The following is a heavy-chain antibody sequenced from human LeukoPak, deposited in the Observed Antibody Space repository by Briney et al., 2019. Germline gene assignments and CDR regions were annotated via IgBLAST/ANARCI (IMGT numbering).Heavy chain of an antibody. CDR3: AKEGSGGYCSGGSCYYLDY. CDR2: ISGSGGST. D-gene: IGHD2-15*01. Sequence: GGSLRLSCAASGFTFSSYAMSWVRQAPGKGLEWVSAISGSGGSTYYADSVKGRFTISRDNSKNTLYLQMNSLRAEDTAVYYCAKEGSGGYCSGGSCYYLDYWGQGTLVTVSS. J-gene: IGHJ4*02. V-gene: IGHV3-23*01. CDR1: GFTFSSYA.